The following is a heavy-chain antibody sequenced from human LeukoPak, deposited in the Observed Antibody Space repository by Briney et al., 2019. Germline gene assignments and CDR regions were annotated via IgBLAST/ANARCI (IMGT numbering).Heavy chain of an antibody. V-gene: IGHV3-48*01. Sequence: AGGSLRLSCAASGFTFSSYWMNWVRQTPGKGLEWVSYISSGSSARYYADSVKGRFTISRDDARNSLYLQMNSLRAEDTAVYYCARMSGSRLPGYWGQGTLVTVSS. CDR3: ARMSGSRLPGY. D-gene: IGHD3-3*01. CDR1: GFTFSSYW. J-gene: IGHJ4*02. CDR2: ISSGSSAR.